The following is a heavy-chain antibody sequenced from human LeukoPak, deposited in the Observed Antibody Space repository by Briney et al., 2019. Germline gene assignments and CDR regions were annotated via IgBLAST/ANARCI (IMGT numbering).Heavy chain of an antibody. CDR1: GFTFSSYS. V-gene: IGHV3-21*04. D-gene: IGHD6-19*01. Sequence: GGSLRLSCAASGFTFSSYSMNWVRQAPGKGLEWVSSISSSSSYIYYADSVKGRFTISRDNSKNTLYLQMNSLRAEDTAVYYCAKSRQWLVGFVSYWGQGTLVTVSS. J-gene: IGHJ4*02. CDR3: AKSRQWLVGFVSY. CDR2: ISSSSSYI.